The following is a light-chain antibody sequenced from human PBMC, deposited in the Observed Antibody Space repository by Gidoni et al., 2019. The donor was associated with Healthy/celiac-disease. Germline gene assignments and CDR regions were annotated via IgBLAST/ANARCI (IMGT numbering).Light chain of an antibody. CDR3: QVWDSSSDHPVV. Sequence: SYLLPQPPSVSVAPGQTARITGGGNNIGSKRVHWYQQKPGQAPVLVVYDDSDRPSGIPERFSGSNSGNTATLTISRVEAGDEADYYCQVWDSSSDHPVVFGGGTKLTVL. J-gene: IGLJ2*01. CDR1: NIGSKR. CDR2: DDS. V-gene: IGLV3-21*02.